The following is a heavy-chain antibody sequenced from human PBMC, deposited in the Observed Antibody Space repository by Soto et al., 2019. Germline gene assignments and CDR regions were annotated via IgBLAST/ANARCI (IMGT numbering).Heavy chain of an antibody. J-gene: IGHJ5*02. CDR3: AKGLVRNYVVGWFDP. CDR1: GFTFDDYA. V-gene: IGHV3-9*01. CDR2: ISWNSGSI. D-gene: IGHD4-4*01. Sequence: EVQLVESGGGLVQPGRSLRLSCAASGFTFDDYAMHWARQAPGKGLEWVSGISWNSGSIGYADSVKGRFTISRDNAKNSLYLQMNSLRAEDTALYYCAKGLVRNYVVGWFDPWGQGTLVTVSS.